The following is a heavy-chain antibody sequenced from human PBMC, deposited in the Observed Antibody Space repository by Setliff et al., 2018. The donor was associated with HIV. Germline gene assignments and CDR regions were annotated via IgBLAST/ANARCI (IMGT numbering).Heavy chain of an antibody. CDR1: GGTFSSYA. V-gene: IGHV1-69*06. Sequence: SVKVSCKASGGTFSSYAISWVRQAPGQGLEWMGGIIPIFGTVNYAQRFQGRVTITADKSTSTAYMEPKSLRSDDTAVYYCARFRGGSYFDAFDIWGQGTMVTVSS. J-gene: IGHJ3*02. CDR3: ARFRGGSYFDAFDI. D-gene: IGHD1-26*01. CDR2: IIPIFGTV.